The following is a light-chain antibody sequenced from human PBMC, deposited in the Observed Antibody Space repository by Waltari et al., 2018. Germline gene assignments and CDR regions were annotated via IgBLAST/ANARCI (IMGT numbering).Light chain of an antibody. CDR1: TSDVGSYNL. Sequence: QSALTQPASVSGSPGQSITISCTGTTSDVGSYNLATWYHQHPGKAPKLLIYDVNKRPSGISSRFSGSKSGNTASLTISGLQAEDEADYYCCSCAPNSLCVFGIGTKVTVL. J-gene: IGLJ1*01. CDR3: CSCAPNSLCV. V-gene: IGLV2-23*02. CDR2: DVN.